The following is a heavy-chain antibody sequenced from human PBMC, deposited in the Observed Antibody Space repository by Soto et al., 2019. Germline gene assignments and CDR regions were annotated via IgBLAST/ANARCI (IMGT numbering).Heavy chain of an antibody. J-gene: IGHJ4*02. V-gene: IGHV3-66*01. CDR3: ARVPSSSYHYFDY. CDR1: GFTVSSYR. CDR2: IYSAGSA. Sequence: EVQLVESGGGLVQPGGSLRLSCAASGFTVSSYRMSWVRQAPGKGLVWVSVIYSAGSADFADSVKGRFTISRDNAKTTLYLQMSSLRAEDTAVYYCARVPSSSYHYFDYWGQGTLVTVSS. D-gene: IGHD6-13*01.